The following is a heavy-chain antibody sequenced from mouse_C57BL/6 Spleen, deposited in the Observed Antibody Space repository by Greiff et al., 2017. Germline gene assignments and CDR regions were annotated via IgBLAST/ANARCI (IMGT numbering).Heavy chain of an antibody. J-gene: IGHJ3*01. CDR1: GYTFTDYE. Sequence: QVQLQQSGAELVRPGASVTLSCKASGYTFTDYEMHWVKQTPVHGLEWIGAIDPETGGTAYNQKFKGKAILTADKSSSTAYMELRSLTSEDSAGYYCTRGGLRRGAWFAYWGQGTLVTVSA. D-gene: IGHD2-4*01. CDR3: TRGGLRRGAWFAY. CDR2: IDPETGGT. V-gene: IGHV1-15*01.